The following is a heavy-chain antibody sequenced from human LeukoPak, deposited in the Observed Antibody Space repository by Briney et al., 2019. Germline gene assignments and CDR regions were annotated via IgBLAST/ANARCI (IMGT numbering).Heavy chain of an antibody. CDR3: TTWVGAPFVF. CDR2: IDGPTFRT. CDR1: GFTFSNYA. J-gene: IGHJ4*02. V-gene: IGHV3-23*01. D-gene: IGHD1-26*01. Sequence: GGSLRLSCAASGFTFSNYAMHWVRQAPGKGLEWVSTIDGPTFRTHYADSVMGRFTISRDNSKNTLYLQMNSLRAEDTAVYFCTTWVGAPFVFWGQGTLVTVSS.